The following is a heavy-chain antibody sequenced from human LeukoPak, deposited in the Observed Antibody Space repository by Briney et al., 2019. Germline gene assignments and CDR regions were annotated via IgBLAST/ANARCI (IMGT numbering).Heavy chain of an antibody. CDR1: GCTFSSYS. Sequence: GGSLRLSCAASGCTFSSYSMNWVRQAPGKGLEWVSSISSSSSYIYYADSVKGRFTISRDNAKNSLYLQMNSLRAEDTAVYYCATDAAQLRYFDWLLYGSYFDYWGQGTLVTVSS. V-gene: IGHV3-21*01. CDR2: ISSSSSYI. CDR3: ATDAAQLRYFDWLLYGSYFDY. D-gene: IGHD3-9*01. J-gene: IGHJ4*02.